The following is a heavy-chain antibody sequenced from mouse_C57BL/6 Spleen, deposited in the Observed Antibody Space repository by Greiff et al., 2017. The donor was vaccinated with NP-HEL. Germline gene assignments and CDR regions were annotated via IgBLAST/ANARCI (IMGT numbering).Heavy chain of an antibody. CDR1: GFTFSSYG. CDR3: ARHYDYGYYYAMDY. CDR2: ISSGGSYT. J-gene: IGHJ4*01. V-gene: IGHV5-6*01. Sequence: EVHLVESGGDLVKPGGSLKLSCAASGFTFSSYGMSWVRQTPDKRLEWVATISSGGSYTYYPDSVKGRFPISRDNAKNTLYLQMSSLKSEDTAMYYCARHYDYGYYYAMDYWGQGTSGTVSS. D-gene: IGHD2-4*01.